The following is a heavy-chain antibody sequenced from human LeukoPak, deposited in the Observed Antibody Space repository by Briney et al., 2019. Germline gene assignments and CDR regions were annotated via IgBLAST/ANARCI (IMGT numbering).Heavy chain of an antibody. D-gene: IGHD3-22*01. Sequence: PGGSLRLSCAASRFTFSSYAMHWVRQAPGKGLEGVADISYDGSNKYYAVSVKGRFTISRDNSKNTLYLQMNSLRAEDTAVYYCASLTPRPPVIVVAPRRDAFDIGGQGTMVTVSS. CDR2: ISYDGSNK. CDR3: ASLTPRPPVIVVAPRRDAFDI. CDR1: RFTFSSYA. J-gene: IGHJ3*02. V-gene: IGHV3-30-3*01.